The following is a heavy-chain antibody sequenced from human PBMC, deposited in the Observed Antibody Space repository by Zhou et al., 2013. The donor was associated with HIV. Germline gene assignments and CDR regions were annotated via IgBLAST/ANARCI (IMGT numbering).Heavy chain of an antibody. Sequence: QVQLVQSGAEVKKPGASVKVSCKASGYTFTSYGISWVRQAPGQGLEWMGWISAYNGNTNYAQKLQGRVTMTTDTSTSTAYMELRSLRSDDTAVYYCARGAPPYSGYDLDYYYYYYMDVWGKGTTVTVSS. CDR1: GYTFTSYG. CDR2: ISAYNGNT. V-gene: IGHV1-18*01. CDR3: ARGAPPYSGYDLDYYYYYYMDV. D-gene: IGHD5-12*01. J-gene: IGHJ6*03.